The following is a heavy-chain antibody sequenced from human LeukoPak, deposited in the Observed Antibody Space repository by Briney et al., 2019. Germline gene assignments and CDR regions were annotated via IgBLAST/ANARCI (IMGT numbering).Heavy chain of an antibody. D-gene: IGHD3-22*01. CDR3: ARDLDQYYYDSSGYGY. J-gene: IGHJ4*02. V-gene: IGHV1-2*02. CDR1: GYTFTGYY. Sequence: ASVKVSCKASGYTFTGYYMHWVRQAPGQGLEWMGWINPNSGGTNYAQKFQGRVTMTTDTSTSTAYMELRSLRSDDTAVYYCARDLDQYYYDSSGYGYWGQGTLVTVSS. CDR2: INPNSGGT.